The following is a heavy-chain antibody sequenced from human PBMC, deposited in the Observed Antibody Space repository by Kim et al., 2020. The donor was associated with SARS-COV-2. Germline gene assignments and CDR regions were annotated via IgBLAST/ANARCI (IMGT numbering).Heavy chain of an antibody. CDR2: ISGSGDST. CDR3: AKGGRYCSSTNCYSGN. D-gene: IGHD2-2*02. J-gene: IGHJ4*02. V-gene: IGHV3-23*01. CDR1: GFTFSNHA. Sequence: GGSLRLSCAASGFTFSNHAMNWVRQAPGKGLDWVSIISGSGDSTHYADSVKGRFTISRDNSKNTLYLQMNSLRAEDTAIYYCAKGGRYCSSTNCYSGNWGQGTLVTVSS.